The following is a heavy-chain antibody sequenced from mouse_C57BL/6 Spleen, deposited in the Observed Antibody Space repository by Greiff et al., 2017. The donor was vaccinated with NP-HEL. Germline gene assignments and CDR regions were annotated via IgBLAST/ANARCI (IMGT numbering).Heavy chain of an antibody. CDR3: ARMDGSTRYFDY. CDR1: GYAFSSSW. Sequence: VQLQQSGPELVKPGASVKISCKASGYAFSSSWMNWVKQRPGKGLEWIGRIYPGDGDTNYNGKFKGKATLTADKSSSTAYMQLSSLTSEDSAVYFCARMDGSTRYFDYWGQGTTLTVSS. CDR2: IYPGDGDT. V-gene: IGHV1-82*01. D-gene: IGHD1-1*01. J-gene: IGHJ2*01.